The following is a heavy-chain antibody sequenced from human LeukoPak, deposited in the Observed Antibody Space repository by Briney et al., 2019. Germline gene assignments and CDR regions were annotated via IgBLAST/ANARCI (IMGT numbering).Heavy chain of an antibody. J-gene: IGHJ1*01. Sequence: QTGGSLPLSCAASGFIFSDYYMSWIRQAPGKGLEWVAVISYDGSTKYYADSVKGRFTISRDNSKSTLYLQMNSLRAEDTAVYYCAKESGSRSYGAYFPHWGQGTLVTVSS. CDR2: ISYDGSTK. CDR3: AKESGSRSYGAYFPH. D-gene: IGHD6-13*01. CDR1: GFIFSDYY. V-gene: IGHV3-30*18.